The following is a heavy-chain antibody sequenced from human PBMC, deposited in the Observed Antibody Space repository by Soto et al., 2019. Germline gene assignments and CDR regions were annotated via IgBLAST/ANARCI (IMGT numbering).Heavy chain of an antibody. CDR2: INPSGGST. Sequence: ATVKVSCKASGYTFTSYYMHWVRQAPGQGLEWMGIINPSGGSTSYAQKFQGRVTMTRDTSTSTVYMELSILSSEDTAVYYCARDGLTGTPFGAFDIWGQGTMVTVSS. V-gene: IGHV1-46*01. D-gene: IGHD1-20*01. CDR3: ARDGLTGTPFGAFDI. CDR1: GYTFTSYY. J-gene: IGHJ3*02.